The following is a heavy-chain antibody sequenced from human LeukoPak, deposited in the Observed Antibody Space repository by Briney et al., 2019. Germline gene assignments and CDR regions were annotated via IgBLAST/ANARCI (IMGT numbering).Heavy chain of an antibody. V-gene: IGHV1-69*13. CDR2: SIPIFGTA. D-gene: IGHD3-10*01. J-gene: IGHJ4*02. Sequence: SVNVSCKASAGTFSSYAISWVRQATGQGLEWMGGSIPIFGTANYAQKFQGRVTITADESTSTAYMELSSLRSEDTAVYYCARGELWFGELPKSLDYWGQGTLVTVSS. CDR1: AGTFSSYA. CDR3: ARGELWFGELPKSLDY.